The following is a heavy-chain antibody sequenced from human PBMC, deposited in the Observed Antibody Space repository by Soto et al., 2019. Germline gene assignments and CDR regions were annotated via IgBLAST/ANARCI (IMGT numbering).Heavy chain of an antibody. CDR1: GFTFNNYW. J-gene: IGHJ6*03. V-gene: IGHV3-74*01. CDR3: ARGARGLYYMDV. Sequence: EVQLVESGGGLVQPGGSLRLSCVASGFTFNNYWLHWVRQAPGKGLVWVSRINGDGSNTNYADSVTGRFTISRDNAKNTVYLQMNSLRAEDTAVYYCARGARGLYYMDVWGKGTTVTVSS. CDR2: INGDGSNT.